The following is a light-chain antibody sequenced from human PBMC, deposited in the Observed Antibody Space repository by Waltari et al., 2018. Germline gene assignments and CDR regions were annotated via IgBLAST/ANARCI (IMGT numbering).Light chain of an antibody. CDR2: DAS. Sequence: EIVLTQSPGTLALSPGERDTHSCRTSHSVGRALAWYQQKPGQAPRLLIYDASSSATGISDKFSGSGSGTDFSLTISRVEPEDFAVYFCQMYVRLPVTFGQGTKVEVK. CDR3: QMYVRLPVT. V-gene: IGKV3-20*01. CDR1: HSVGRA. J-gene: IGKJ1*01.